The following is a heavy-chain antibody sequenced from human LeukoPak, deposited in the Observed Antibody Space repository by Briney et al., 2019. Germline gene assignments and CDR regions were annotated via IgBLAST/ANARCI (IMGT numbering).Heavy chain of an antibody. J-gene: IGHJ4*02. D-gene: IGHD2-2*02. V-gene: IGHV3-23*01. CDR1: GFTFSSYG. CDR3: AKEYTFHYSRIDY. Sequence: GGSLRLSCAASGFTFSSYGMHWVRQAPGKGLEWVSGITASGDRTFYGDSVRGRFTMSRDNSKNTLYLQMNSLRAEDTAVYYCAKEYTFHYSRIDYWGQGTLVIVSS. CDR2: ITASGDRT.